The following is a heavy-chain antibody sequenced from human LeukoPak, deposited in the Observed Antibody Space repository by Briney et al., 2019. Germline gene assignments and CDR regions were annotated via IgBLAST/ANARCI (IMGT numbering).Heavy chain of an antibody. J-gene: IGHJ4*02. D-gene: IGHD5-12*01. CDR2: IYYSGST. V-gene: IGHV4-31*03. Sequence: SETLSLTCTVSGGSISSGGYYWSWIRQHPGKGLEWIGYIYYSGSTYYNPSLKSRVTISVDTSKNQFSLKLSSVTAADTAVYYCARGYSATYGRFDYWGQGTLVTVSS. CDR1: GGSISSGGYY. CDR3: ARGYSATYGRFDY.